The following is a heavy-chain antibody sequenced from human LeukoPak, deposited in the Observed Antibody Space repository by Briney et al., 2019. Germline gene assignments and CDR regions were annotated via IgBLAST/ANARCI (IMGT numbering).Heavy chain of an antibody. CDR2: IYHSGST. CDR1: GGSISSSSYY. J-gene: IGHJ6*03. CDR3: ARVMTTELIPARTDYYYYYYMDV. D-gene: IGHD3-16*01. Sequence: KPSETLSLTCTVSGGSISSSSYYWGWIRQPPGKGLEWIGSIYHSGSTYYNPSLKSRVTISVDTSKNQFSLKLSSVTAADTAVYYCARVMTTELIPARTDYYYYYYMDVWGKGTTVTVSS. V-gene: IGHV4-39*07.